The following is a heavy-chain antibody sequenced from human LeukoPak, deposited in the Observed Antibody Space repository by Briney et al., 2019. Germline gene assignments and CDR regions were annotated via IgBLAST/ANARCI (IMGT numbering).Heavy chain of an antibody. Sequence: SETLSLTCTVSGGSISGGSYYWSWIRQPAGKGLEWIGRIYTSGSPNYNPSLKSRVTISLDTSKNQFSLKLSSVTAADTAVYYCARRHYEILSGYPSWGQGILVTVSS. CDR2: IYTSGSP. D-gene: IGHD3-9*01. J-gene: IGHJ4*02. V-gene: IGHV4-61*02. CDR1: GGSISGGSYY. CDR3: ARRHYEILSGYPS.